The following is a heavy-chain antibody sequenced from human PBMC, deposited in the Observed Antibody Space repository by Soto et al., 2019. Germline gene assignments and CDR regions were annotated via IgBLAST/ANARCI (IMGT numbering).Heavy chain of an antibody. CDR3: AHPRGYGVFDAYDI. Sequence: PGGSLRLSCAASGFTFDDYAMNWVRQAPGKGLEWVSAISGSGATTYYADSVKGRFTISRDNSINRLYLQMNSLRPEDTAVYYCAHPRGYGVFDAYDIWGQGTMVTVSS. J-gene: IGHJ3*02. CDR2: ISGSGATT. V-gene: IGHV3-23*01. CDR1: GFTFDDYA. D-gene: IGHD4-17*01.